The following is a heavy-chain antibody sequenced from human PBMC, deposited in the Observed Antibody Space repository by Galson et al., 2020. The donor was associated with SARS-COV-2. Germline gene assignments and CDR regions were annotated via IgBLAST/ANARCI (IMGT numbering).Heavy chain of an antibody. CDR3: ARDGSGYVFDY. CDR1: GFTFSSYA. J-gene: IGHJ4*02. Sequence: GGSLRLSCAASGFTFSSYAMHWVRQAPGKGLEWVAVISYDGSNKYYADSVKGRFTISRDNSKNTLYLQMNSLRAEDTAVYYCARDGSGYVFDYWGQGTLVTVSS. D-gene: IGHD5-12*01. V-gene: IGHV3-30*04. CDR2: ISYDGSNK.